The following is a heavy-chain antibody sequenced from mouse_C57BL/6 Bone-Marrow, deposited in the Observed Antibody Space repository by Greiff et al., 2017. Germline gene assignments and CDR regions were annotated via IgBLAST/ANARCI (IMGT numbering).Heavy chain of an antibody. CDR1: GFTFSDYY. D-gene: IGHD1-1*01. J-gene: IGHJ3*01. V-gene: IGHV5-12*01. CDR3: ARDYGILP. Sequence: EVKLMESGGGLVQPGGSLKLSCAASGFTFSDYYMYWVRQTPEKRLEWVAYISNGGGSTYYPDTVKGRFTISRDNAKNTLYLQMSRLKSEDTAMYYCARDYGILPWGQGTLVTVSA. CDR2: ISNGGGST.